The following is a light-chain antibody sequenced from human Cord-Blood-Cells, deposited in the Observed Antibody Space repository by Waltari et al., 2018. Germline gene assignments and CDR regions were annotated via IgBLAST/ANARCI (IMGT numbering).Light chain of an antibody. Sequence: QSALTQPASVSGSPGQSITISCTGTSSDVGGYTYVSWYQQHPGKAPKLMIYDVSNGPSGVSNRFSGSNAGNTASLTISGLQAEDEADYYCSSYTSSSTLVVFGGGTKLTVL. CDR3: SSYTSSSTLVV. V-gene: IGLV2-14*01. J-gene: IGLJ2*01. CDR2: DVS. CDR1: SSDVGGYTY.